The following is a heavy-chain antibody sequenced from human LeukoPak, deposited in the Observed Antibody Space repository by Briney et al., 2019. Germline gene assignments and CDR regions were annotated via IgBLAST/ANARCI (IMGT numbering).Heavy chain of an antibody. J-gene: IGHJ6*03. V-gene: IGHV1-46*01. CDR3: ARQDARVRGVIMGIYYYYYMDV. Sequence: GASVKVSCKASGYTFTNYYIHWVRQAPGQGLEWVGLINPNGGSTGYAQRFQGRVTVTTDTSTSTVYMELNSLGSEDTAVYYCARQDARVRGVIMGIYYYYYMDVWGKGTTVTISS. CDR1: GYTFTNYY. CDR2: INPNGGST. D-gene: IGHD3-10*01.